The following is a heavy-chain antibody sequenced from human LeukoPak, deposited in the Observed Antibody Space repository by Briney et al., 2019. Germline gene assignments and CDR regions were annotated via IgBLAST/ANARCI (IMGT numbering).Heavy chain of an antibody. Sequence: SETLSLTCTVSGGSISSGGYYWSWIRQHPGKGLEWIGYIYYSGSTYYNPSLKSRVTISVDTSKNQFSLKLSSVTAADTAVYYCARGTRGSYSSIHDWGQGTLVTVSS. D-gene: IGHD1-26*01. J-gene: IGHJ4*02. V-gene: IGHV4-31*03. CDR2: IYYSGST. CDR1: GGSISSGGYY. CDR3: ARGTRGSYSSIHD.